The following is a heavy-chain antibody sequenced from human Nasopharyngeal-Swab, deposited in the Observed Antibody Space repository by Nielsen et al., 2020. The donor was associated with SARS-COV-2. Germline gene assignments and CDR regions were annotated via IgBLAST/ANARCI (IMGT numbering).Heavy chain of an antibody. Sequence: SETLSLTCAVYGGSFSGSYWGWIRQPPGKGPEWIAEINHSGRTSYNPSLRSRVTLSVDTSMNQVSLEVSSVTAADTAVYYCARGLSGVVPAPILGLGPYYYYYYMDVWGKGTTVTVSS. CDR3: ARGLSGVVPAPILGLGPYYYYYYMDV. CDR2: INHSGRT. D-gene: IGHD2-2*01. CDR1: GGSFSGSY. J-gene: IGHJ6*03. V-gene: IGHV4-34*01.